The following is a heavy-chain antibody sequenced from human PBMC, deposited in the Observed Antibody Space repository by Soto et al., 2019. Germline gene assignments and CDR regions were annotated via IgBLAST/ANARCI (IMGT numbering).Heavy chain of an antibody. D-gene: IGHD6-19*01. V-gene: IGHV3-7*03. J-gene: IGHJ3*02. CDR3: AREDSSGWYGGDAHAFDI. Sequence: GGSLRLSCAASGFTFSSYWMSWVRQAPGKGLEWVANIKQDGSEKYYVDSVKGRFTISRDNAKNSLYLQMNSLRAEDTAVYYCAREDSSGWYGGDAHAFDIWGQGTMVTVSS. CDR1: GFTFSSYW. CDR2: IKQDGSEK.